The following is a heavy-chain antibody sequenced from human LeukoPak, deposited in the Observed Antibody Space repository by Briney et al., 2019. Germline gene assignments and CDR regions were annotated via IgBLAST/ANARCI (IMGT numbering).Heavy chain of an antibody. V-gene: IGHV3-30*04. CDR2: ISFDGSKK. Sequence: GRSLRLSCAASGFTFSNYAMHWVRQAPGKGLEWVAVISFDGSKKYYADSVKGQFTISRDNSKSTLYLQMNSLRAEDTALYYCVSSRATSGGYYFDYWGQGALVTVSS. CDR3: VSSRATSGGYYFDY. J-gene: IGHJ4*02. CDR1: GFTFSNYA. D-gene: IGHD3-16*01.